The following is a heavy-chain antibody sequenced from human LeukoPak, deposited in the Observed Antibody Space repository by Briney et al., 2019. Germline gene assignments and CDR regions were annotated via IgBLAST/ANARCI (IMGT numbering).Heavy chain of an antibody. J-gene: IGHJ4*02. CDR1: GYTFTSYY. Sequence: GASVKVSCKASGYTFTSYYMHWVRQAPGQGLEWMGIINPSGGSTSYAQKFQGRVTMTRDTSTSTVYMELSSLRSEDTAVYYCARSVVTLYYYDSSGHLGDYWGQGTLVTVSS. CDR3: ARSVVTLYYYDSSGHLGDY. V-gene: IGHV1-46*01. CDR2: INPSGGST. D-gene: IGHD3-22*01.